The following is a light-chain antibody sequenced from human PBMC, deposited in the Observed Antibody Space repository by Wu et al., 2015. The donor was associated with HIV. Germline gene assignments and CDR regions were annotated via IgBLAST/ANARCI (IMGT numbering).Light chain of an antibody. CDR3: QQYNTFWT. V-gene: IGKV1-5*03. CDR2: KGV. Sequence: TLSASXGDRVTITCRASYTISDWVAWYQQKPGKVPKLLISKGVYFRNGVPSRFSGSGFGTDFTLTISSLQPDDFATYYCQQYNTFWTFGQGTKVEMK. J-gene: IGKJ1*01. CDR1: YTISDW.